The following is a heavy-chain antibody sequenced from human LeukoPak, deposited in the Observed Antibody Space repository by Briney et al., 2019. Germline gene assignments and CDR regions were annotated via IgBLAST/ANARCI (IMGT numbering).Heavy chain of an antibody. Sequence: ASVKVSCKASGYTFTSDDINWVRQATGQGLEWMGWMNPNSGNTGYAQKFQGRVTITRNTSISTAYMELSSLRSEDTAVYYCARERTTYYYMDVWGKGTTVTVSS. CDR1: GYTFTSDD. CDR3: ARERTTYYYMDV. J-gene: IGHJ6*03. D-gene: IGHD4-11*01. V-gene: IGHV1-8*03. CDR2: MNPNSGNT.